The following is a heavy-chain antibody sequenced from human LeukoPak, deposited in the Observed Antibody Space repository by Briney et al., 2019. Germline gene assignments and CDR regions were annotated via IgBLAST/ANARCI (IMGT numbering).Heavy chain of an antibody. CDR3: ARVGGYGYHYYYMDV. V-gene: IGHV4-38-2*02. D-gene: IGHD5-12*01. Sequence: SETLSLTCIDSRYSISSGYYWAWIRQPPGKGLEWIRSIYHSGSAYYNASLKSRVTISVDTSKNQFSLELPSLTAADPAVYYCARVGGYGYHYYYMDVWGKGATVTVPS. CDR2: IYHSGSA. J-gene: IGHJ6*03. CDR1: RYSISSGYY.